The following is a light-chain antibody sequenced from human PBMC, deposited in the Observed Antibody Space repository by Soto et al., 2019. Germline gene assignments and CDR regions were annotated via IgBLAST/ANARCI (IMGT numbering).Light chain of an antibody. Sequence: DIQMTQSPYSLSASVGDRVTITCRASQGIRKDLGWYQQKPGKAPKRLIYAASSLQSGVPSRFSGSGSGTEFTLTISSLQPEDFATYYCLQHNSYPLTFGGGTKVEIK. CDR3: LQHNSYPLT. J-gene: IGKJ4*01. CDR1: QGIRKD. V-gene: IGKV1-17*01. CDR2: AAS.